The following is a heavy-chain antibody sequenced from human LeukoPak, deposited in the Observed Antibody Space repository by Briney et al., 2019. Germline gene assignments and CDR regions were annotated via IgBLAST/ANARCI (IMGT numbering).Heavy chain of an antibody. J-gene: IGHJ4*02. Sequence: ASVKVSCKATGYTFTSYGISWVRQAPGQGLEWMGWISAYNGNTNYAQKLQGRVTMTTDTSTSTAYMELRSLRSDDTAVYYRARDGYYDILTGYYDPKFDYWGQGTLVTVSS. CDR1: GYTFTSYG. CDR3: ARDGYYDILTGYYDPKFDY. V-gene: IGHV1-18*04. CDR2: ISAYNGNT. D-gene: IGHD3-9*01.